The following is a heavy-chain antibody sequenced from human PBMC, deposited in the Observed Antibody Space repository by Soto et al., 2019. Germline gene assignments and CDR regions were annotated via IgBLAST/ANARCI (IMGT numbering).Heavy chain of an antibody. CDR1: GSPIGSYY. CDR2: IYYTGTT. CDR3: ARLGGYYQAFDQ. J-gene: IGHJ4*01. V-gene: IGHV4-59*08. D-gene: IGHD3-22*01. Sequence: SETLSLTCSVSGSPIGSYYWGWFRLPPGQGLQWVGYIYYTGTTSYNPSLKGRVTVSLDTSKKQFSLKLRSVTAADTAVYFCARLGGYYQAFDQWGQGALVTVSS.